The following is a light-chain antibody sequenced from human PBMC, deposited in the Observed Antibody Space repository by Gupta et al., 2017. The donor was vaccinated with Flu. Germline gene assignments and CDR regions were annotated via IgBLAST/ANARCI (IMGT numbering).Light chain of an antibody. J-gene: IGLJ3*02. CDR3: QVWDTNNDHWV. V-gene: IGLV3-21*02. Sequence: SYVLPQPPSLSVAPGLTARITCAGNNIGRETVHWYQQKPGQAPVLVVCDDSDRPSGIPERFSGSNSGNTATLTISRVEDGDEADYYCQVWDTNNDHWVFGGGTMLTVL. CDR1: NIGRET. CDR2: DDS.